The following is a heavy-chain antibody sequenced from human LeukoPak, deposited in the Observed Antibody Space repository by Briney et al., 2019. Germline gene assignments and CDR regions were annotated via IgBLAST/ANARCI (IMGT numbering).Heavy chain of an antibody. CDR1: GYTFTSYG. V-gene: IGHV1-18*01. CDR2: ISAYNGNT. Sequence: ASVKVSCKASGYTFTSYGISWVRQAPGQGLEWMGWISAYNGNTNYAQKLQGRVTMTTDTSTGTAYMELRSLRSDDTAVYYCARDGTVIPNYYYYYGMDVWGQGTTVTVSS. J-gene: IGHJ6*02. D-gene: IGHD2-21*01. CDR3: ARDGTVIPNYYYYYGMDV.